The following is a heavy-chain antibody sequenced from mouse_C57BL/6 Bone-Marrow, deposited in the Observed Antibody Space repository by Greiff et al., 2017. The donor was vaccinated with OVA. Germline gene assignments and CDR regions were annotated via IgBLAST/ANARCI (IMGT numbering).Heavy chain of an antibody. CDR1: GYTFTDYE. D-gene: IGHD2-1*01. CDR3: TSGYGNYYAIDY. Sequence: QVQLQQPGAELVRPGASVTLSCKASGYTFTDYEMHWVKQTPVHGLEWIGDIDPATGGTAYNQKFKGKAILTADKSSSTAYMELRSLTTKDSSVDYCTSGYGNYYAIDYGGQGTSVTVTS. CDR2: IDPATGGT. V-gene: IGHV1-15*01. J-gene: IGHJ4*01.